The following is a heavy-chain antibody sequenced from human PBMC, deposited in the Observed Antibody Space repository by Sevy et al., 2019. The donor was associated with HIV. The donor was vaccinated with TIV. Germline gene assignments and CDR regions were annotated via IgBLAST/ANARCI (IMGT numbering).Heavy chain of an antibody. Sequence: ETLSLTCTVSGASISHHFWTWIRQSPGKGLEWIGYISYSGSTNYNPSLKSRVTISVDTSKNQFSLRVNSVTAADTAVYYCARRVSSNWNYSWFDPWGQGTLVTVSS. D-gene: IGHD1-7*01. CDR2: ISYSGST. CDR3: ARRVSSNWNYSWFDP. V-gene: IGHV4-59*11. CDR1: GASISHHF. J-gene: IGHJ5*02.